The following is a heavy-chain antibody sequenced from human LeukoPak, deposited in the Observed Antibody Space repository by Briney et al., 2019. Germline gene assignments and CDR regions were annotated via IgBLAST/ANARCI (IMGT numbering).Heavy chain of an antibody. CDR2: IRRRAYGGAA. V-gene: IGHV3-49*04. Sequence: GGSLRLSCTTSGFAFDDFAMSWVRQPAGRGLEWVGFIRRRAYGGAAEYAASVKGRFIISRDGSKGIAYLQMNSLKTEDTAVYYCSRNGLVDFDYWGQGSRVIVSP. J-gene: IGHJ4*02. CDR1: GFAFDDFA. CDR3: SRNGLVDFDY.